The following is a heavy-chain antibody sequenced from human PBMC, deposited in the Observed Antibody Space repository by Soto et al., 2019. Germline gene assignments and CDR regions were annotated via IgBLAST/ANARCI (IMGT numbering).Heavy chain of an antibody. CDR3: ATATQLVRSAFDY. CDR2: FDPEDGET. Sequence: APVRVSCKVASGILFELSMNWVRQAPGKGLEWMGGFDPEDGETIYAQKFQGRVTMTEDTSTDTAYMELSSLRSEDTAMYYCATATQLVRSAFDYRG. CDR1: SGILFELS. J-gene: IGHJ4*01. V-gene: IGHV1-24*01. D-gene: IGHD6-13*01.